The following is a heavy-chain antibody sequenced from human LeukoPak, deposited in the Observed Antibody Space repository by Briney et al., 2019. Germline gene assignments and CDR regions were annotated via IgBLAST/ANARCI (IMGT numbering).Heavy chain of an antibody. V-gene: IGHV3-21*01. Sequence: PGGSLRLSCAASGFNFNDFGMNWVRQAPGKGLEWVSFISSASSYIYYADSVKGRFTISRDNAKNSLFLQMNTLRAEDTAMYYCARVIKGAYYYGMDVWGQGTTVTVSS. CDR2: ISSASSYI. CDR3: ARVIKGAYYYGMDV. J-gene: IGHJ6*02. CDR1: GFNFNDFG.